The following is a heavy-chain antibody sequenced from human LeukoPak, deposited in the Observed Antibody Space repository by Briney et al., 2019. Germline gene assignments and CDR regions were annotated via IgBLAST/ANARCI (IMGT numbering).Heavy chain of an antibody. J-gene: IGHJ5*02. CDR2: IKQDGSEK. CDR3: ARVRSAAGRGGWFDP. V-gene: IGHV3-7*01. Sequence: GGSLRLSCAASGFTFSSYWMSWVRQAPGKGLEWVANIKQDGSEKYYVDSVKGRFTISRDNAKNSLYLQMNSLRAEDTAVYYCARVRSAAGRGGWFDPWGQGTLVTVSS. D-gene: IGHD6-13*01. CDR1: GFTFSSYW.